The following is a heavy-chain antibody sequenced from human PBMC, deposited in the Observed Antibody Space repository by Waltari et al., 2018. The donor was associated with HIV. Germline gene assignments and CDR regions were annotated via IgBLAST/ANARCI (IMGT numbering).Heavy chain of an antibody. CDR2: IKQDGSEK. D-gene: IGHD3-10*01. Sequence: VQLVESVGGLVQPGGSMRLSCAASGVTFSSDWMSCVRKAPGKGLEWVANIKQDGSEKYYVDSVNGRFTISRDNAENSLYLQMNSLRAEDTAVYYCARGGFYGSGSKVNWGQGTLVTVSS. CDR3: ARGGFYGSGSKVN. J-gene: IGHJ4*02. V-gene: IGHV3-7*04. CDR1: GVTFSSDW.